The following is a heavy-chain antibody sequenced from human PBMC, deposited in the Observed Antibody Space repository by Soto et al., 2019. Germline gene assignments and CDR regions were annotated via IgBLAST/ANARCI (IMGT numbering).Heavy chain of an antibody. V-gene: IGHV3-30-3*01. CDR3: ARDLGNNYGSFAY. Sequence: QVQLVESGGGVVQPGTSLRLSCVASGFTFSNYAMNWVRQAPGKGLEWVAVISYDGSNKYYADSVKGRITISRDNSRNTLYLQMNNLRAEDTAMHYCARDLGNNYGSFAYWGQGTLVTVSS. D-gene: IGHD4-17*01. CDR2: ISYDGSNK. J-gene: IGHJ4*02. CDR1: GFTFSNYA.